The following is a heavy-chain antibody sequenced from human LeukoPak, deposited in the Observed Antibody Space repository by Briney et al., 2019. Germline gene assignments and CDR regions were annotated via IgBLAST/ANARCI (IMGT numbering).Heavy chain of an antibody. CDR2: ISAYNGNT. V-gene: IGHV1-18*01. CDR1: GYTFTSYG. Sequence: ASVTVSCKASGYTFTSYGISWVRQAPGQGLEWMGWISAYNGNTNYAQKLQGRVTMTTDTSTSTVYMELRSLRSDDTAVYYCARGNYYDSSGYYYYFDYWGQGTLVTVSS. D-gene: IGHD3-22*01. J-gene: IGHJ4*02. CDR3: ARGNYYDSSGYYYYFDY.